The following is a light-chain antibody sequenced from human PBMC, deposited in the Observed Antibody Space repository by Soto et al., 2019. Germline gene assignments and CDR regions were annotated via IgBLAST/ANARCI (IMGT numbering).Light chain of an antibody. Sequence: EIVLTQSPGTLSMSPGESATLSCRASQSVGIYLGWYQQRPGQAPRLLIYDASHRAAGIPARFSGSGSGTDFTLPINSLDPEDFGVYYCQHRYSWPPAFGQGTRLDI. CDR2: DAS. J-gene: IGKJ5*01. CDR3: QHRYSWPPA. CDR1: QSVGIY. V-gene: IGKV3-11*01.